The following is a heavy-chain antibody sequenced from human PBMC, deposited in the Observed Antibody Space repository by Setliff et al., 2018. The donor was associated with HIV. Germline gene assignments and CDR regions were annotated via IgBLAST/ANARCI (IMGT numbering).Heavy chain of an antibody. CDR3: ARYGGNSFWFDP. J-gene: IGHJ5*02. V-gene: IGHV4-38-2*01. D-gene: IGHD2-21*01. CDR2: FYHSTT. CDR1: GYSISSGYY. Sequence: SETLSLTCVVSGYSISSGYYWGWIRQPPGTGLEWIGSFYHSTTYYNPSLKGRVTISVDTSKNQFSLKLISVTAADTAVYYCARYGGNSFWFDPWGQGTLVTVSS.